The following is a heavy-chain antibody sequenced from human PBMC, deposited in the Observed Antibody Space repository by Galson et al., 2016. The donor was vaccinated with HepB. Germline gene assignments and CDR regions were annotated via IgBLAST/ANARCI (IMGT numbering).Heavy chain of an antibody. J-gene: IGHJ4*02. D-gene: IGHD6-6*01. Sequence: PALVKPTQTLTLTCTFSGFSLTTSGVGVGWIRQSPGKALEWLALIYWDDDKRYSPSLKSRLTITRDTSKNQVVLTMTNMDPLDTATYDCAHRRAAARGDYYFGDWGQGTLVTVSS. CDR3: AHRRAAARGDYYFGD. V-gene: IGHV2-5*02. CDR2: IYWDDDK. CDR1: GFSLTTSGVG.